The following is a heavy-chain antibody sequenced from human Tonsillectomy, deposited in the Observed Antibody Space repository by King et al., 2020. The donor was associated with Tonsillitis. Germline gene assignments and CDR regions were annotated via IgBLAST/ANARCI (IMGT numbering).Heavy chain of an antibody. V-gene: IGHV3-21*01. CDR3: AREGYYDGSGVYYYYMDV. Sequence: VQLVESGGGLVKPGGSLRLSCAASGFTFSSYSMNWVRQAPGKGLEWVSSISSSSSYIYYADSVKGRFTISRDNAKNSLYLQMNSLRAEETAVYYCAREGYYDGSGVYYYYMDVWGKGTTVTVSS. CDR1: GFTFSSYS. D-gene: IGHD3-10*01. J-gene: IGHJ6*03. CDR2: ISSSSSYI.